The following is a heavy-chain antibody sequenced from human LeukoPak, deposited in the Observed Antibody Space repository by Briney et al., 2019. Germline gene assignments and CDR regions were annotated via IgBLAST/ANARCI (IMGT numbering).Heavy chain of an antibody. V-gene: IGHV3-30*04. CDR3: ARDAVRGSHPAPSNWFDP. Sequence: GRSLRLSCAASGFTFSSYAMHWVRQAPGKGLEWVAVISYDGSNKYYADSVKGRFTISRDNSKNTLHLQMNSLRAEDTAVYYCARDAVRGSHPAPSNWFDPWGQGTLATVSS. CDR2: ISYDGSNK. CDR1: GFTFSSYA. J-gene: IGHJ5*02. D-gene: IGHD6-19*01.